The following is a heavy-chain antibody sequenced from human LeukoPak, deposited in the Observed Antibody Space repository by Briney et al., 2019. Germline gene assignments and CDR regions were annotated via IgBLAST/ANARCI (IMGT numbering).Heavy chain of an antibody. CDR2: IIPIFGTA. CDR1: GGTFSSYA. V-gene: IGHV1-69*13. CDR3: ARQDWGFMVATPGTDY. D-gene: IGHD5-12*01. Sequence: SVKVSCKASGGTFSSYAISWVRQTPGQGLEWMGGIIPIFGTANYAQKFQGRATITADESTSTAYMELSSLRFEDTAVYYCARQDWGFMVATPGTDYWGQGTLVTVSS. J-gene: IGHJ4*02.